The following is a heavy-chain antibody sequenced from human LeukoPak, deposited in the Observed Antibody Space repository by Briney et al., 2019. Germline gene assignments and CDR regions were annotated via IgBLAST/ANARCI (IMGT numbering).Heavy chain of an antibody. CDR3: ARDEYSSGWYDY. V-gene: IGHV3-23*01. CDR1: GFTFSSYA. J-gene: IGHJ4*02. CDR2: ISGSGGST. D-gene: IGHD6-19*01. Sequence: GGSLRLSCAASGFTFSSYAMSWVRQAPGKGLEWVSAISGSGGSTYYADSVKGRFTISRDNSKNTLYLQMNSLRAEDTAVYYCARDEYSSGWYDYWGQGTLVTVSS.